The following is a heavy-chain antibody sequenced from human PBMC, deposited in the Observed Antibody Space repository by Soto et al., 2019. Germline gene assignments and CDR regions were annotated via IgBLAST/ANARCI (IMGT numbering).Heavy chain of an antibody. Sequence: SETLSLTCTVSGGSISSYYWSWIRQPPGKGLEWIGYIYYSGSTNYNPSLKSRVTISVDTSKNQFSLKLSSVTAADTAVYYCARHQGYYGSGSYYNDYWGQRTLVTISS. CDR1: GGSISSYY. CDR2: IYYSGST. J-gene: IGHJ4*02. D-gene: IGHD3-10*01. V-gene: IGHV4-59*08. CDR3: ARHQGYYGSGSYYNDY.